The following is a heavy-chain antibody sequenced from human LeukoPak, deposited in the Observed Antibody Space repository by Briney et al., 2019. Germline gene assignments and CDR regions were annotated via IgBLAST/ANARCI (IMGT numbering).Heavy chain of an antibody. CDR3: ATALGYSYGFDY. Sequence: ASVKVSCKVSGYTLTELSMHWVRQAPGKGLEWMGGFDPEDGETIYAQKFQGRVTMTEDTSTDTAYMELSSLRSEDTAVYYCATALGYSYGFDYGGQGTLVTVSS. J-gene: IGHJ4*02. V-gene: IGHV1-24*01. CDR1: GYTLTELS. CDR2: FDPEDGET. D-gene: IGHD5-18*01.